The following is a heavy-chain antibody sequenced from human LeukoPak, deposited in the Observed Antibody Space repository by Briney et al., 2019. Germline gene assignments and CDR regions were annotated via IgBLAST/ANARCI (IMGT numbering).Heavy chain of an antibody. D-gene: IGHD3-22*01. CDR1: GFTFDDYA. CDR2: ISGSGGST. V-gene: IGHV3-23*01. CDR3: ARDKEDSSGFPPGY. Sequence: GGSLRLSCAASGFTFDDYAMSWVRQAPGKGLEWVSAISGSGGSTYYADSVKGRFTISRDNSKNTLYLQMNSLRAEDTAVYYCARDKEDSSGFPPGYWGQATLVTVS. J-gene: IGHJ4*02.